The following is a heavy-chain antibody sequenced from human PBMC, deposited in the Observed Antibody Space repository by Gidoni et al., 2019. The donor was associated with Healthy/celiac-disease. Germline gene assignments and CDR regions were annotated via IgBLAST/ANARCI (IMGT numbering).Heavy chain of an antibody. CDR2: ISAYNGNI. D-gene: IGHD2-8*01. Sequence: QVQLVQSGAEVKKPGASVKVSCKASGYTFTSYGISWVRQAPEQGLEWMGWISAYNGNINYAQKPKGRVTMTTETSTSTAYMGLRSVRSDDTAVYYCARIIDFVLMVYATPPGWFDPWGQGTLVTVSS. V-gene: IGHV1-18*01. J-gene: IGHJ5*02. CDR3: ARIIDFVLMVYATPPGWFDP. CDR1: GYTFTSYG.